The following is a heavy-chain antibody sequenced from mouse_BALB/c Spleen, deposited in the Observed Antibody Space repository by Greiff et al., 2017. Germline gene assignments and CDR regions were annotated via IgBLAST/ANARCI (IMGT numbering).Heavy chain of an antibody. Sequence: QVTLKESGPGILQPSQTLSLTCSFSGFSLSTSGMGVGWIRQPSGKGLEWLAHIWWDDDKRYNPALKSRLTISKDTSSNQVFLKIASVDTADTATYYCARIGYYDPITYWYFDVWGAGTTVTVSS. J-gene: IGHJ1*01. CDR1: GFSLSTSGMG. CDR2: IWWDDDK. CDR3: ARIGYYDPITYWYFDV. D-gene: IGHD1-1*01. V-gene: IGHV8-8*01.